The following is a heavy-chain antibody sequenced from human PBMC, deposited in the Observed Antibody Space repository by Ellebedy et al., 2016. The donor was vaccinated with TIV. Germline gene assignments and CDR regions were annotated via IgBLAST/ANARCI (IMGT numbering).Heavy chain of an antibody. CDR2: ISYSGST. V-gene: IGHV4-59*01. D-gene: IGHD3-10*01. Sequence: MPSETLSLTCTVSGGSISSYYWSWIRQPPGKGLEWIGYISYSGSTNYNPSLKSRVTISVDTSKNQFSLKLSSVTAADTAVYYCAREGMVRAFHYWGQGTLVTVSS. J-gene: IGHJ4*02. CDR3: AREGMVRAFHY. CDR1: GGSISSYY.